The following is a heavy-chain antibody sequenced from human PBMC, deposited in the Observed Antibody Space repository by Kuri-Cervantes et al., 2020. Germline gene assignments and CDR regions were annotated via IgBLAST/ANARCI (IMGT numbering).Heavy chain of an antibody. Sequence: GESLKISCAASGFTFSSYWMSWVRQAPGKGLEWVDNIKQDGSEKDYVDSVKGRFTISRDNAKNSLYLQMNSLRAEDTAVYYCARGVVGATGAFDIWGQGTMVTVSS. V-gene: IGHV3-7*01. CDR3: ARGVVGATGAFDI. D-gene: IGHD1-26*01. CDR2: IKQDGSEK. J-gene: IGHJ3*02. CDR1: GFTFSSYW.